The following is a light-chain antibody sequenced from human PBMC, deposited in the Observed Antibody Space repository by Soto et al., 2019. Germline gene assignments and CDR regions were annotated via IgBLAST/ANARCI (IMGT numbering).Light chain of an antibody. Sequence: GDRVTITCRASQSISSWLAWYQQKPGKAPKLLIYDASSLESGVPSRFSGSGSGTDFTLTISSLQPDDFATYYCQHYNSYSEAFGQGTKVDIK. CDR1: QSISSW. J-gene: IGKJ1*01. V-gene: IGKV1-5*01. CDR3: QHYNSYSEA. CDR2: DAS.